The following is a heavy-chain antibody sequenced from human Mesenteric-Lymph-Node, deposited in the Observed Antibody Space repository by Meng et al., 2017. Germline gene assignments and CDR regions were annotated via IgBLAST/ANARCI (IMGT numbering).Heavy chain of an antibody. CDR3: ARDPGSIKY. V-gene: IGHV3-49*04. CDR1: GFTFGDYA. D-gene: IGHD2-2*01. Sequence: GESLKISCTASGFTFGDYAMSWVRQAPGKGLEWVGFIRSKAYGGTTEYAASVKGRFTISRDDSKSIAYLQMNSLKTEDTAVYYCARDPGSIKYWGQGTLVTVSS. CDR2: IRSKAYGGTT. J-gene: IGHJ4*02.